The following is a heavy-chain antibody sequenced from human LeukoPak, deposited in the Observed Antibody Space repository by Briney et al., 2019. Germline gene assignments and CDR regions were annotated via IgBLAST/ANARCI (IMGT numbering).Heavy chain of an antibody. CDR1: GGSFSGYY. CDR2: INHSGST. J-gene: IGHJ3*02. Sequence: SETLSLTCAVYGGSFSGYYWSWIRQPPGKGLEWIGEINHSGSTNYNPSLKSRVTISVDTSKNQFSLKLSSVTAADTAVYYCARDMIMFGGASPNDAFDIWGQGTMVTVSS. D-gene: IGHD3-16*01. CDR3: ARDMIMFGGASPNDAFDI. V-gene: IGHV4-34*01.